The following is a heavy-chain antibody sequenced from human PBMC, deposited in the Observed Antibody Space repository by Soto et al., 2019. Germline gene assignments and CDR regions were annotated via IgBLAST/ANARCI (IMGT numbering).Heavy chain of an antibody. CDR2: INHSGST. J-gene: IGHJ6*02. CDR1: GGSFSGYY. V-gene: IGHV4-34*01. D-gene: IGHD6-13*01. Sequence: SETLSLTCAVYGGSFSGYYWSWIRQPPGKGLEWIGEINHSGSTDYNPSLKSRVTISVDTSKNQFSLKLSSVTAADTAVYYCAKVFPGIAAAWPGVMDVWGQGTTVTVSS. CDR3: AKVFPGIAAAWPGVMDV.